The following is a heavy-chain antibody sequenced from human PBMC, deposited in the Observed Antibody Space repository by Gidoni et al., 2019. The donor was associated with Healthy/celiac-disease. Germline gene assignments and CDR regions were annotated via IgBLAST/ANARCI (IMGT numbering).Heavy chain of an antibody. J-gene: IGHJ6*02. D-gene: IGHD6-13*01. CDR3: ASDEKSSSWPDEKYYYYYGMDV. CDR1: GFTFSSYA. Sequence: QVQLVESGGGVVQPGRSLRLSCAASGFTFSSYAMHWVRQAPGKGLEWVAVISYDGSNKYYADSVKGRFTISRDNSKNTLYLQMNSLRAEDTAVYYCASDEKSSSWPDEKYYYYYGMDVWGQGTTVTVSS. V-gene: IGHV3-30*01. CDR2: ISYDGSNK.